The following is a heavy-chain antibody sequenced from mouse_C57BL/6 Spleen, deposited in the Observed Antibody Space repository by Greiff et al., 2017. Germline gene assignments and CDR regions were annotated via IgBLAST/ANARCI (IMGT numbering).Heavy chain of an antibody. CDR1: GYSITSGYY. D-gene: IGHD1-1*01. J-gene: IGHJ2*01. CDR3: AREDGSSSYYFDY. V-gene: IGHV3-6*01. Sequence: EVHLVESGPGLVKPSQSLSLTCSVTGYSITSGYYWNWIRQFPGNKLEWMGYISYDGSNNYNPSLKNRISITRDTSKNQFFLKLNSVTTEDTATYYCAREDGSSSYYFDYWGQGTTLTVSS. CDR2: ISYDGSN.